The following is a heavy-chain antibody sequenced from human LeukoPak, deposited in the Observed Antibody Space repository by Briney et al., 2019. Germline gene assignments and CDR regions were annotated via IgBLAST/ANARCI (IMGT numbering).Heavy chain of an antibody. V-gene: IGHV3-30*04. J-gene: IGHJ4*02. D-gene: IGHD3-3*01. CDR3: ARPSGSVTIFGVVDYFDY. CDR2: IAYDGSNE. Sequence: GGSLRLSCVVSGFTFTNYGMHWVRQAPGKGLDWVACIAYDGSNENYAESVKGRFTISRDNAKNTLYLQLNSLRPEDTAVYYCARPSGSVTIFGVVDYFDYWGQGSLVTVSS. CDR1: GFTFTNYG.